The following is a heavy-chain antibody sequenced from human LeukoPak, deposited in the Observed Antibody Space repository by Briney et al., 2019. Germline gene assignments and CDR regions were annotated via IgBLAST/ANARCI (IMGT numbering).Heavy chain of an antibody. CDR3: VRDYITLDYFDY. CDR2: INSDGSST. Sequence: GGSLRLSCAASGFTFSSYWMHWVRQAPGKGLVWVSRINSDGSSTSYADSVKGRFTISRDNAKNTLYPQMNSLRAEDTAVYYCVRDYITLDYFDYWGQGTLVTVSS. D-gene: IGHD3-10*01. CDR1: GFTFSSYW. V-gene: IGHV3-74*01. J-gene: IGHJ4*02.